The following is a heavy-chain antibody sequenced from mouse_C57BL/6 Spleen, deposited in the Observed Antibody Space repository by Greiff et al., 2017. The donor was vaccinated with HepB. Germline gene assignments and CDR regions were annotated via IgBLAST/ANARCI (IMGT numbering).Heavy chain of an antibody. CDR3: ARGGHDYGYAMDY. D-gene: IGHD2-4*01. Sequence: EVKLVESGPGLVKPSQSLSLTCSVTGYSITSGYYWNWIRQFPGNKLEWMGYISYDGSNNYNPSLKNRISITRDTSKNQFFLKLNSVTTEDTATYYCARGGHDYGYAMDYWGQGTSVTVSS. CDR1: GYSITSGYY. CDR2: ISYDGSN. V-gene: IGHV3-6*01. J-gene: IGHJ4*01.